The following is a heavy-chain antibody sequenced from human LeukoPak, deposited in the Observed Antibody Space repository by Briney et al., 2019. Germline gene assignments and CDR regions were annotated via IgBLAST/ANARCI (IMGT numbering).Heavy chain of an antibody. J-gene: IGHJ4*02. CDR1: GFTVSSNY. CDR3: AREGDYYYDSSGYYGVY. D-gene: IGHD3-22*01. CDR2: IYSGGST. Sequence: GGSLRPSCAASGFTVSSNYMSWVRQAPGKGLEWVSVIYSGGSTYYADSVKGRFTISRDNSKNTLYLQMNSLRAEDTAVYYCAREGDYYYDSSGYYGVYWGQGTLVTVSS. V-gene: IGHV3-53*01.